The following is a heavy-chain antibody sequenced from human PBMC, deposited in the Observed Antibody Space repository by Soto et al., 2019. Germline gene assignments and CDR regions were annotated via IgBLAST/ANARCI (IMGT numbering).Heavy chain of an antibody. V-gene: IGHV3-23*01. CDR3: ARGYCISTSCYRSYYYYMDV. CDR2: ISGGGGGT. J-gene: IGHJ6*03. D-gene: IGHD2-2*01. Sequence: PGGSLRLSCAASGFTFSSYAMSWVRQAPGKGLEWVSAISGGGGGTYYADSVRGRFTISRDNSKNTLYLQMNSLRAEDTAVYYCARGYCISTSCYRSYYYYMDVWGKGTTVTVS. CDR1: GFTFSSYA.